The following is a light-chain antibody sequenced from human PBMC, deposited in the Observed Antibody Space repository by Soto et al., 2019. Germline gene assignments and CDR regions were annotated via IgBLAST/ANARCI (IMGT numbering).Light chain of an antibody. CDR3: LQDYNYPRT. CDR2: GAS. J-gene: IGKJ2*01. Sequence: AIQMTQFPASLSASVGDRVTITCRASQGIRDELGWYQQKPGKAPKLLIYGASRLETGVPSRFSGSGSGTDFSLTIYSLRPEDFATYFCLQDYNYPRTFGQGTKLQIK. CDR1: QGIRDE. V-gene: IGKV1-6*01.